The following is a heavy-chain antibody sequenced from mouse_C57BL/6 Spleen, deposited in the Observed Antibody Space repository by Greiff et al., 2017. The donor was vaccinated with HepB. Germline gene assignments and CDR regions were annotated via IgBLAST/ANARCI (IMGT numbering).Heavy chain of an antibody. J-gene: IGHJ1*03. CDR1: GYTFTDYY. V-gene: IGHV1-58*01. CDR3: ARSLYYYGRPNWYFDV. D-gene: IGHD1-1*01. CDR2: IYIGNGYT. Sequence: VQLQQSGAELVRPGASVKLSCKASGYTFTDYYINWVKQRPGQGLEWIGYIYIGNGYTEYNEKFKGKATLTSDTSSSTAYMQLSSLTSEDSAIYFCARSLYYYGRPNWYFDVWGTGTTVTVSS.